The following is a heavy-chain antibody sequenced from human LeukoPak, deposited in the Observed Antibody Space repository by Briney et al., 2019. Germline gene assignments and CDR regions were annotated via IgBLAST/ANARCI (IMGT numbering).Heavy chain of an antibody. CDR1: GYTFTSYG. CDR3: ATFPPLQEMATMH. Sequence: ASVKASCKASGYTFTSYGISWVRQAPGQGLEWMGWISAYNGNTNYAQKLQGRVTMTTDTSTSTAYMELRSLRSDDTAVYYCATFPPLQEMATMHWGQGTLVTVSS. CDR2: ISAYNGNT. V-gene: IGHV1-18*01. J-gene: IGHJ4*02. D-gene: IGHD5-24*01.